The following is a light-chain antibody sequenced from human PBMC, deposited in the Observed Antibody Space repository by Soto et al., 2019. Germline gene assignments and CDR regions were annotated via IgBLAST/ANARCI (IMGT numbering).Light chain of an antibody. CDR3: QQYHSWPPLT. V-gene: IGKV3-15*01. J-gene: IGKJ1*01. Sequence: KVMTQSPAPLSVSPGGRGPPSCRASQSVSGDLAWYQQNPGQAPRLLILSASTRATGVPPRFSGSGSGTEFTLTISSLQSEDFAVYYCQQYHSWPPLTFGQGTKVDIK. CDR1: QSVSGD. CDR2: SAS.